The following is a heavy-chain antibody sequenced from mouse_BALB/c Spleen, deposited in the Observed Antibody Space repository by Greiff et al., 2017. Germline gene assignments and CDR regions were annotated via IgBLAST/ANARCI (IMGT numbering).Heavy chain of an antibody. CDR3: ARSPITTVPWFAY. CDR1: GYTFSSYW. Sequence: VKLMESGAELMKPGASVKISCKATGYTFSSYWIEWVKQRPGHGLEWIGEILPGSGSTNYNEKFKGKATFTADTSSNTAYMQLSSLTSEDSAVYYCARSPITTVPWFAYWGQGTLVTVSA. D-gene: IGHD1-1*01. V-gene: IGHV1-9*01. J-gene: IGHJ3*01. CDR2: ILPGSGST.